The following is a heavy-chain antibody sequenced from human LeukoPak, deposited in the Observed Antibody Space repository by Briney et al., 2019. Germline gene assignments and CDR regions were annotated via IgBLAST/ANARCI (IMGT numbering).Heavy chain of an antibody. V-gene: IGHV1-8*01. CDR3: ARGDRIAVAGTYFFDY. D-gene: IGHD6-19*01. CDR1: GYTFTSYD. J-gene: IGHJ4*02. Sequence: ASVKVSCKASGYTFTSYDINWVRQATGQGLEWMGWMNPNSGNTGYAQKFQGRVTMTRNTSISTAYMELSSLRSEDTAVYYCARGDRIAVAGTYFFDYWGQGTLVTVSS. CDR2: MNPNSGNT.